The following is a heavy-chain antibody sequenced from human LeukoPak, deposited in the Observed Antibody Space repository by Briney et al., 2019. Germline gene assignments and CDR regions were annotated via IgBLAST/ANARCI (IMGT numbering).Heavy chain of an antibody. CDR3: ARGHQSHYYYYMDV. CDR1: GFTVSSNY. Sequence: GGSLRLSCAASGFTVSSNYMSWVRQAPGKGLEWVSVIYSGGSTYYADSVKGRFTISRDNSKNTLYLQMNSLRAEDTAVYYCARGHQSHYYYYMDVWGKGTTVTISS. CDR2: IYSGGST. V-gene: IGHV3-66*01. J-gene: IGHJ6*03.